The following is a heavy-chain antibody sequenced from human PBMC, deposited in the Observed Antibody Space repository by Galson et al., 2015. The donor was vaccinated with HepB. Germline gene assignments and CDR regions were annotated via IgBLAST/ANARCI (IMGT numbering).Heavy chain of an antibody. V-gene: IGHV3-15*01. Sequence: SLRLSCAASGFTFSNAWMSWVRQAPGKGLEGVGRIKSKTDGGTTDYAAPVKGRFTISRDDSKNTLYLQMNSLKTEDTAMYYCTTDERRIYYYYGMDVWGQGTTVTVSS. J-gene: IGHJ6*02. CDR3: TTDERRIYYYYGMDV. CDR2: IKSKTDGGTT. CDR1: GFTFSNAW.